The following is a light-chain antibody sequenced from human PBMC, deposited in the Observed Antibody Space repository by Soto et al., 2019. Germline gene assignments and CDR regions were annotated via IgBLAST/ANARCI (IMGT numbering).Light chain of an antibody. CDR1: QSVSSY. V-gene: IGKV1-39*01. J-gene: IGKJ3*01. CDR3: QQSYKTPCT. CDR2: AAS. Sequence: DIEMTQSPSSLSASIGDSVTITCRASQSVSSYLNWYQQQPGKAAKLLIYAASSLQSDVPSRFSGSEAGTDFTLTISSLQPEDYATYYCQQSYKTPCTFGPGTTVKIK.